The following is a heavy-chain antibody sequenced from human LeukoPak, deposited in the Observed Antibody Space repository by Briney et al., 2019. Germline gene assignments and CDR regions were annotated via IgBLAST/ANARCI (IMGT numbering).Heavy chain of an antibody. J-gene: IGHJ6*03. V-gene: IGHV3-23*01. D-gene: IGHD2-2*01. CDR2: LTGAGGNT. Sequence: PGGSLRLSRAASAFTFSSYAMSWVRQALGRGMEWVSALTGAGGNTYYADSVKGRFTISRDHSKSTLFLQMESLRAEDTAVYYCAPRPRDCNSTSGYVYYYYYMGVWGKGTTVTVSS. CDR3: APRPRDCNSTSGYVYYYYYMGV. CDR1: AFTFSSYA.